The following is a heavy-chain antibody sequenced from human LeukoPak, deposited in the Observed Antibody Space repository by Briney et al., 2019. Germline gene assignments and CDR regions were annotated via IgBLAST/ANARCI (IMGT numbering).Heavy chain of an antibody. V-gene: IGHV4-39*01. J-gene: IGHJ4*02. CDR2: IHYSGST. D-gene: IGHD2-8*01. Sequence: PSETLSLTCTVSGGSVSSNSYYWGWVRQPPGKGLEWIGSIHYSGSTYYNPSLKSRVTISVDTSKNQFSLKLSSVTAADTAVYYCARRAPGNGIDYWGQGTLVTVSS. CDR3: ARRAPGNGIDY. CDR1: GGSVSSNSYY.